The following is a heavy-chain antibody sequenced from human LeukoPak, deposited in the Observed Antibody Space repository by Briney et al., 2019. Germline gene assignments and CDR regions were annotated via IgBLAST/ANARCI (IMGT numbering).Heavy chain of an antibody. CDR3: ARAVHSPFGLLLDAHRAFDI. J-gene: IGHJ3*02. V-gene: IGHV4-59*01. CDR1: GGSISSYY. Sequence: PSQTLSLTCTVSGGSISSYYWSWIRQPPGKGLEWIGYIYYSGSTNYNPSLKSRVTISVDTSKNQFSLKLSSVTAADTAVYYCARAVHSPFGLLLDAHRAFDIWGQGTMVTVSS. D-gene: IGHD3-10*01. CDR2: IYYSGST.